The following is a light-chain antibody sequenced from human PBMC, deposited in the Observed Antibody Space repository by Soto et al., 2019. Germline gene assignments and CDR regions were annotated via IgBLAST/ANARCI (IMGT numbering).Light chain of an antibody. CDR1: QSVSSNY. Sequence: EIVLTQSPGTLSLSPGERATLSCRASQSVSSNYLAWYQQKPGQAPRLLIYGASSRATGIPDRFSGSGSGTDFTLTISRLEPEDFAVYYCQHYGRSPYTFGQGTKLEFK. CDR2: GAS. V-gene: IGKV3-20*01. CDR3: QHYGRSPYT. J-gene: IGKJ2*01.